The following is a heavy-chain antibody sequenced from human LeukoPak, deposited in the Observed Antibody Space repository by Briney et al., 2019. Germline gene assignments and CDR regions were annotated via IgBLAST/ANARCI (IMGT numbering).Heavy chain of an antibody. J-gene: IGHJ4*02. CDR3: ARSRYYYGSGSYDY. V-gene: IGHV4-34*01. CDR2: INHSGST. D-gene: IGHD3-10*01. Sequence: SETLSLTCTVSGGSISSYYWSWIRQPPGKGLEWIGEINHSGSTNYNPSLKSRVTISVDTSKNQFSLKLSSVTAADTAVYYCARSRYYYGSGSYDYWGQGTLVTVSS. CDR1: GGSISSYY.